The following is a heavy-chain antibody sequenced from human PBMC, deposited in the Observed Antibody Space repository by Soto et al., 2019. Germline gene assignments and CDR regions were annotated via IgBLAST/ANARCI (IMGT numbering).Heavy chain of an antibody. V-gene: IGHV3-23*01. J-gene: IGHJ4*02. Sequence: EVQLLESGGGLVQPGGSLRLSCAASGFTFSSYAMSWVRQAPGKGLEWVSAISGSGGTTYYANSVKGRFTISRDNSNNTLYLQMNSLRAEDTAVYYCARRVWNDWYYFDYWGQGTLVTVSS. CDR2: ISGSGGTT. D-gene: IGHD1-1*01. CDR3: ARRVWNDWYYFDY. CDR1: GFTFSSYA.